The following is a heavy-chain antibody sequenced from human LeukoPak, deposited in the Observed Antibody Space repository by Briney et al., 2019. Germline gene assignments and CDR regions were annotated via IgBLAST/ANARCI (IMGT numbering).Heavy chain of an antibody. CDR1: GYTFTSYG. CDR3: ARGDGSSGYSVGPYDAFDI. V-gene: IGHV1-18*01. CDR2: ISAYNGNT. Sequence: GASVKVSCKASGYTFTSYGISWVRQAPGQGLEWMGWISAYNGNTNYAQKLQGRVTMTTDTSTSTAYMELRSLRSDDTAVYYCARGDGSSGYSVGPYDAFDIWGQGTMVTVSS. J-gene: IGHJ3*02. D-gene: IGHD3-22*01.